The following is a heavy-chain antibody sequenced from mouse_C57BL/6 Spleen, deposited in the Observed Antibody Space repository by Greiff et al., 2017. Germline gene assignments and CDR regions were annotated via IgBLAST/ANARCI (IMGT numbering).Heavy chain of an antibody. J-gene: IGHJ4*01. Sequence: EVHLVESGGGLVKPGGSLKLSCAASGFTFSDYGMHWVRQAPETGLVWVAYISSCSSTIYYADTVKSRFTISRDNAKNTLFLLMTSLRSEDTAMYYCARRVTPAMDYWGQGTSVTVAS. CDR2: ISSCSSTI. CDR3: ARRVTPAMDY. CDR1: GFTFSDYG. D-gene: IGHD2-3*01. V-gene: IGHV5-17*01.